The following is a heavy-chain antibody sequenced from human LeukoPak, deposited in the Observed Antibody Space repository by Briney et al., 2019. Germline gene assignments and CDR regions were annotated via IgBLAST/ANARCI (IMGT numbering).Heavy chain of an antibody. CDR1: GFTFSDYY. J-gene: IGHJ4*02. CDR2: ISSSSSYT. Sequence: GGSLRLSCAASGFTFSDYYMSWLRQAPGKGLEWVSYISSSSSYTNYADSVKGRFTISRDNAKNSLYLQMNSLRAEDTAVYYCARDLRDYVWGSYRYSWNYYFDYWGQGTLVTVSS. CDR3: ARDLRDYVWGSYRYSWNYYFDY. V-gene: IGHV3-11*05. D-gene: IGHD3-16*02.